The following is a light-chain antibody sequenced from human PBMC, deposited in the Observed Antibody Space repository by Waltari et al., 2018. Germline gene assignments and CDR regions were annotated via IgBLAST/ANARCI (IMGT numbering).Light chain of an antibody. J-gene: IGLJ1*01. CDR2: DVS. CDR1: SSDGGGYNY. Sequence: QSALTQPASVSGSPGQSITISCPGTSSDGGGYNYVPWYQQHPGKAPKLMIYDVSNRPSGVSNRFSGSKSGNTASLTISGLQAEDEADYYCSSYTSSSTLYVFGTGTKVTVL. CDR3: SSYTSSSTLYV. V-gene: IGLV2-14*01.